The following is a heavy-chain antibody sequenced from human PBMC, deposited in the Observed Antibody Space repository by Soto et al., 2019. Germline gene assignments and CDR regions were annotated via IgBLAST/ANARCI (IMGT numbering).Heavy chain of an antibody. V-gene: IGHV4-59*01. CDR1: GDSMTKYY. D-gene: IGHD2-2*01. Sequence: PSETLSLTCTVSGDSMTKYYWSWLRQFPGQGLEWIGYLYFSGTTNYNPSLKSRVTISMDKSKNQFSLNVTSVTAADTAVYYCARAAVVVVLPAAHPGALNVWGQGTSVTVSS. CDR2: LYFSGTT. J-gene: IGHJ6*01. CDR3: ARAAVVVVLPAAHPGALNV.